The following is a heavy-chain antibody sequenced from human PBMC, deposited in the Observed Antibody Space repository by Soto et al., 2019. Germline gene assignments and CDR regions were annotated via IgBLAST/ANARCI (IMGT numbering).Heavy chain of an antibody. J-gene: IGHJ6*03. CDR3: ARGNVVVAATSYYYYMDV. Sequence: IRQPPGKGLEWIGYIYYSGSTNYNPSLKSRVTISVDTSKNQFSLKLSSVTAADTAVYYCARGNVVVAATSYYYYMDVWGKGTTVTGSS. D-gene: IGHD2-15*01. V-gene: IGHV4-59*01. CDR2: IYYSGST.